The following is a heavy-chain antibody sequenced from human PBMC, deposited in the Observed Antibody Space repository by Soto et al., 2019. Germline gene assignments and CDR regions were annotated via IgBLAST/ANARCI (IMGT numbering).Heavy chain of an antibody. Sequence: QLVESGGGLVQPGGSLRLSCAASGFTFSTYEMNWVRQPPGKGLEWVSYISSSGSTIYYPDSVKGRFTISSDTAKNLLYLQMTSLRAEDPAVYFGAREAESGTDWVDPWGEGSLVTVAS. J-gene: IGHJ5*02. V-gene: IGHV3-48*03. D-gene: IGHD6-13*01. CDR3: AREAESGTDWVDP. CDR2: ISSSGSTI. CDR1: GFTFSTYE.